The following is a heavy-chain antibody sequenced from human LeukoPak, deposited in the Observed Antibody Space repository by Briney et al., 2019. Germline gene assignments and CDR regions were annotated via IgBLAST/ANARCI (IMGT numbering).Heavy chain of an antibody. D-gene: IGHD3-3*01. J-gene: IGHJ6*03. V-gene: IGHV3-74*01. CDR3: ARLDDFWSGYWGNYYYYMDV. CDR2: INSDGSST. Sequence: AGGSLRLSCAASGFTFSSYWMHWVRQAPGKGLVWVSRINSDGSSTSYADSVKGRFTISRDNAKNTLYLQMNSLRAEDTAVYYCARLDDFWSGYWGNYYYYMDVWGKGTTVTVSS. CDR1: GFTFSSYW.